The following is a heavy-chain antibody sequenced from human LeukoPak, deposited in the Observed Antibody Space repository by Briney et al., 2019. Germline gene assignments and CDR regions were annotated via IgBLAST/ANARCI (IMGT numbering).Heavy chain of an antibody. J-gene: IGHJ4*02. Sequence: GSLRLSCAASGFTFSSYSMNWVRQAPGKGLEWVSSISSSSSYIYYADSVKGRFTISRDNSKNTLYLQMNSLRAEDTAVYYCARGNYDSSGYYYSAFDYWGQGTLVTVSS. CDR2: ISSSSSYI. CDR1: GFTFSSYS. V-gene: IGHV3-21*01. CDR3: ARGNYDSSGYYYSAFDY. D-gene: IGHD3-22*01.